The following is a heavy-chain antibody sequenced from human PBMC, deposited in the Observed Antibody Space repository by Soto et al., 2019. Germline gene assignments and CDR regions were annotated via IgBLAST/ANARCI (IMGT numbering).Heavy chain of an antibody. CDR3: ARLGGYDFWFLDY. V-gene: IGHV4-59*01. CDR1: GGSISSYY. CDR2: IYYSGST. Sequence: PSETLSLTCTVSGGSISSYYWSWIRQPPGKGLEWIGYIYYSGSTNYNPSLKSRVTISVDTSKNQFSLKLSSVTAADTAVYYCARLGGYDFWFLDYWGQGTLVTVSS. D-gene: IGHD3-3*01. J-gene: IGHJ4*02.